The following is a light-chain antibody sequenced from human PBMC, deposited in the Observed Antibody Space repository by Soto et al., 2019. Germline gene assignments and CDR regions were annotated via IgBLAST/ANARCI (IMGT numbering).Light chain of an antibody. CDR3: QQSYNVLSWT. CDR2: AAS. CDR1: QGFSNY. V-gene: IGKV1-39*01. J-gene: IGKJ1*01. Sequence: DLPITQSPSSPSSSLVCIVTITCRASQGFSNYLAWCQQKPGKAPELLIYAASNLQSEVPSRFRGSGSGTDFTLTISSLQPEDYASYYCQQSYNVLSWTFGQGTKV.